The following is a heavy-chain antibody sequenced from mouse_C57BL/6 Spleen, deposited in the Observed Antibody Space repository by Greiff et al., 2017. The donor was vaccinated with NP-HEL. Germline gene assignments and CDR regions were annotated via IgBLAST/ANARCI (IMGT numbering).Heavy chain of an antibody. CDR3: ARIEDDGYYYAMDY. CDR2: IDPSDSYT. CDR1: GYTFTSYW. D-gene: IGHD2-3*01. J-gene: IGHJ4*01. Sequence: QVQLQQPGAELVMPGASVKLSCKASGYTFTSYWMHWVKQRHGQGLEWIGEIDPSDSYTSYNQKFKGKATLTVDKSSSTAYMQLSSLTSEDSAVYYCARIEDDGYYYAMDYWGQGTSVTVSS. V-gene: IGHV1-69*01.